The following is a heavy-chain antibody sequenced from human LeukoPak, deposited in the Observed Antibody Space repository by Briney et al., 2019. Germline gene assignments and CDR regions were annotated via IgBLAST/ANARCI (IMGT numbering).Heavy chain of an antibody. D-gene: IGHD3-3*01. CDR2: IYHSGST. CDR1: GGSISSSNW. CDR3: ARESNGDYDFWSGYQLNWFDP. Sequence: SGTLSLTCAVSGGSISSSNWWSWVRQPPGKGLEWIGEIYHSGSTNYNPSLKSRVTISVDTSKNQFSLKLSSVTAADTAVYYCARESNGDYDFWSGYQLNWFDPWGQGTLVTVSS. V-gene: IGHV4-4*02. J-gene: IGHJ5*02.